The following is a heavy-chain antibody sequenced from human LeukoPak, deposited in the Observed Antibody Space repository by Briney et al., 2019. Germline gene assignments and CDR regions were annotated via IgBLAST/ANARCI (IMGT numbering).Heavy chain of an antibody. CDR2: IKQDGSEK. CDR3: ASGLPGVVVPAAIGY. V-gene: IGHV3-7*01. J-gene: IGHJ4*02. Sequence: GGSLRLSCAASGFTFSSYWMSWVRQAPGEGLEWVANIKQDGSEKYYVDSVKGRFTISRDNAKNSLYLQMNSLRAEDTAVYYCASGLPGVVVPAAIGYWGQGTLVTVSS. D-gene: IGHD2-2*01. CDR1: GFTFSSYW.